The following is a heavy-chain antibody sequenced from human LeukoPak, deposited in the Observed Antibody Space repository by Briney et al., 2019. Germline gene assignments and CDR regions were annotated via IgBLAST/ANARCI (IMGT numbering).Heavy chain of an antibody. D-gene: IGHD2-15*01. CDR1: GGSIDSRSYY. V-gene: IGHV4-39*01. CDR3: ARRSEFDNTHYHYFDY. CDR2: IYHSGST. J-gene: IGHJ4*02. Sequence: PSETLSLTCTVSGGSIDSRSYYWDWIRQAPGKGLEWIGTIYHSGSTEYNPSLKSRVAIFVDTSKNQFSLILQSVAAADTAVYYCARRSEFDNTHYHYFDYWGQGALVTVSS.